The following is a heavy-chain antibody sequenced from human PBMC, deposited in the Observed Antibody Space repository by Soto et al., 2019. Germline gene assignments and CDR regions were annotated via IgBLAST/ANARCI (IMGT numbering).Heavy chain of an antibody. D-gene: IGHD1-1*01. V-gene: IGHV4-31*03. CDR2: INHRGSL. Sequence: PSETLSLTCTATGGSMTTGDQYWTWIRHRPGEGLEWFGYINHRGSLYYNPSLESRVSMSVDTSKNQFSLNLSSVTAADTAVYYCARELPQRQGRNMDVWGQGTTVTVSS. CDR3: ARELPQRQGRNMDV. J-gene: IGHJ6*02. CDR1: GGSMTTGDQY.